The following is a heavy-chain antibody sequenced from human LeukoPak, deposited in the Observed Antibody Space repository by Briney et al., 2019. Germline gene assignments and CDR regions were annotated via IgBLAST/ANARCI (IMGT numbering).Heavy chain of an antibody. CDR1: GFTVSSNY. V-gene: IGHV3-53*01. CDR2: IYSGGST. Sequence: GGSLRLSCAASGFTVSSNYMSWVRQAPGKGLEWVSVIYSGGSTYYADSVKGRFTISRDNSKNTLYLQMNSLRAEDTAVYYCARGGWELPYDAFDIWGQGTMVTVPS. CDR3: ARGGWELPYDAFDI. J-gene: IGHJ3*02. D-gene: IGHD1-26*01.